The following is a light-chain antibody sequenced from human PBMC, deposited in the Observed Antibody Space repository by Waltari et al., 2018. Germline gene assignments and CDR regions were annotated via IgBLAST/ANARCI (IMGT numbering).Light chain of an antibody. Sequence: DIQLTQSPSFLSASVGDRVTITCRASPAIRGFLAWYHQKPGKAPKLLIHSASTLQSGVPSRFSGSGSGTEFTLTISSLQPEDFAIYYCQQLYNYPLTFGGGTKVEIK. CDR1: PAIRGF. CDR2: SAS. V-gene: IGKV1-9*01. CDR3: QQLYNYPLT. J-gene: IGKJ4*01.